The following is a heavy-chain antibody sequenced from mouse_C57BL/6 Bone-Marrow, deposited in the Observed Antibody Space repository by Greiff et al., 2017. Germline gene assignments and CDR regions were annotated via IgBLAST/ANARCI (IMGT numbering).Heavy chain of an antibody. D-gene: IGHD2-1*01. V-gene: IGHV8-8*01. Sequence: QVTLKVSGPGILQPSQTLSLTCSFSGFSLSTFGMGVGWIRQPSGKGLEWLAHSWWDDDKYYNPALKSLLTISKDTSKNQVLLKIANVDTADTGTYYCDRILAYGNFTPDWCFDVWGTGTTVTVTS. CDR2: SWWDDDK. CDR3: DRILAYGNFTPDWCFDV. J-gene: IGHJ1*03. CDR1: GFSLSTFGMG.